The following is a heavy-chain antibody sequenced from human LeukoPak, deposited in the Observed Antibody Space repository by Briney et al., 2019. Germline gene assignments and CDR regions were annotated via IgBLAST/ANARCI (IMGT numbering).Heavy chain of an antibody. J-gene: IGHJ4*02. CDR3: ASAPPGWGTAFDY. CDR2: INPNSGGT. V-gene: IGHV1-2*02. D-gene: IGHD5-18*01. Sequence: ASVKVSCKASGGTFSSYAISWVRQAPGQGLEWMGWINPNSGGTNYAQKFQGRVTMTRDTSISTAYMELSRLRSDNTAVYYCASAPPGWGTAFDYWGQGTLVTVSS. CDR1: GGTFSSYA.